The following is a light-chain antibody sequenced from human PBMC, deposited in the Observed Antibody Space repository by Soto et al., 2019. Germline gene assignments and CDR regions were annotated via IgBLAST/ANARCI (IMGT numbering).Light chain of an antibody. CDR3: HQYGSSGT. V-gene: IGKV3-15*01. CDR2: GAS. Sequence: EIVMTQSPATLSVSPWERATLSCRASQSVSSNLAWYQQKPGQAPRLLIYGASTRATGIPARFSGSGSGTDFTLTINRLEPEDFAVYYCHQYGSSGTSGQGTKVDIK. CDR1: QSVSSN. J-gene: IGKJ1*01.